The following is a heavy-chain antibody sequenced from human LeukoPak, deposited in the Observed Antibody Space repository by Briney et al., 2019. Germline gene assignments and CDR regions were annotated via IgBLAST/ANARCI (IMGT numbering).Heavy chain of an antibody. J-gene: IGHJ4*02. CDR1: GGTFSSYA. Sequence: GSSVKVSCTASGGTFSSYAISWVRQAPGQGLEWMGRIIPILGIANYAQKFQGRVTITADKSTSTAYMELSSPRSEDTAVYYCASEGGTYYDYVWGSYRSYYFDYWGQGTLVTVSS. D-gene: IGHD3-16*02. CDR3: ASEGGTYYDYVWGSYRSYYFDY. CDR2: IIPILGIA. V-gene: IGHV1-69*04.